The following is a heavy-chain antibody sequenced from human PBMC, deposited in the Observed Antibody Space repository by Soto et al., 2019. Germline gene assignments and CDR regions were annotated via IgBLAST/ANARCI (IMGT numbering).Heavy chain of an antibody. D-gene: IGHD3-22*01. J-gene: IGHJ3*02. Sequence: GGSLRLSCAASGFTFNTYWMSWVRQAPGKGLEWVANIKPDGSEKWYVDSVKGRFTISRDNAKNSLYLQMNSLRAEDTAVYFCARGDYYDTSGPFSDAFDIWGKGTMVTVSS. V-gene: IGHV3-7*04. CDR3: ARGDYYDTSGPFSDAFDI. CDR2: IKPDGSEK. CDR1: GFTFNTYW.